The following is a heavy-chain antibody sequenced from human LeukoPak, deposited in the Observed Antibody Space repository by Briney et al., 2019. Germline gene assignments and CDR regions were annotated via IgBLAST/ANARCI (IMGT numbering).Heavy chain of an antibody. V-gene: IGHV1-18*01. J-gene: IGHJ4*02. D-gene: IGHD1-14*01. CDR1: GYAFTSYG. CDR2: ISAYNGNT. Sequence: ASVKVSCKASGYAFTSYGISWVRQAPGQGLEWMGWISAYNGNTNYAQKLQGRVTMTTDTSTSTAYMELRSLRSDDTAVYYCAGMNQDYSFDYWGQGTLVTVFS. CDR3: AGMNQDYSFDY.